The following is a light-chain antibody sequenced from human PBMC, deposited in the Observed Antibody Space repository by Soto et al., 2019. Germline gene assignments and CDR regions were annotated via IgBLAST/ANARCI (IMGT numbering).Light chain of an antibody. CDR2: DAS. CDR3: QQYRNWPPLT. CDR1: QSVGRA. V-gene: IGKV3-15*01. Sequence: EIVMTQSPATLSVSPGEKATLSCRASQSVGRAVAWYQPKPGQAPRHLIVDASIRATGVPGRFSGGGSGTEFTLTISSLQSEDFAVYYCQQYRNWPPLTFGGGTTVEIK. J-gene: IGKJ4*01.